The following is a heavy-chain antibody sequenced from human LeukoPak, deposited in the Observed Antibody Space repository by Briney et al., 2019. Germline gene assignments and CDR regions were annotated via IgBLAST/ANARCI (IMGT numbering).Heavy chain of an antibody. CDR2: IYHSGST. CDR3: ARQASWRPYFDL. V-gene: IGHV4-38-2*02. J-gene: IGHJ2*01. CDR1: GYSISIDYY. Sequence: SETLSLTCTVSGYSISIDYYWGWIRQPPGKGLEWIGSIYHSGSTYYNPSLKSRVTISVDTSKNQFSLRLSSVTAADTAVYYCARQASWRPYFDLWGRGSLVTVSS.